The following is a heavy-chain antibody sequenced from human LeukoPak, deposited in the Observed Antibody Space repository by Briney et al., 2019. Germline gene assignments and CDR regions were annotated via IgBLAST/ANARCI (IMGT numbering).Heavy chain of an antibody. CDR1: GFTFDDYG. D-gene: IGHD3-9*01. CDR2: INWNGGST. V-gene: IGHV3-20*04. CDR3: ARTLLRYPGDY. J-gene: IGHJ4*02. Sequence: GGSLRLSCAASGFTFDDYGLSWVRQAPGKGLEWVSTINWNGGSTGYADSVKGRFTISRDNAKNSLYLQMNSLRAEDTAVYYCARTLLRYPGDYWGQGTLVTVSS.